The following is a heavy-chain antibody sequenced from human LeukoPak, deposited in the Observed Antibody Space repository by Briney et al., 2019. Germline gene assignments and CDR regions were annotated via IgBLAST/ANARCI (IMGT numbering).Heavy chain of an antibody. CDR1: GGSIRRSSYY. CDR3: ARRSGSLAFDI. J-gene: IGHJ3*02. Sequence: SETLSLTCSVSGGSIRRSSYYWGWIRQPPGKGLEWIANIYYSGSTYYNPSLKSRLTISVDTSKNQFSLNLSSVTAADTAVYYCARRSGSLAFDIWGQGTMVTVSS. V-gene: IGHV4-39*01. CDR2: IYYSGST. D-gene: IGHD1-26*01.